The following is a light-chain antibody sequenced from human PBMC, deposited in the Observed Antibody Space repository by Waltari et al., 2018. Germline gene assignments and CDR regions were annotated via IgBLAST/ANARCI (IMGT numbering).Light chain of an antibody. CDR3: QQYHNWPPGEIT. V-gene: IGKV3-15*01. CDR1: QTVASH. J-gene: IGKJ3*01. CDR2: GAS. Sequence: EIVMTQSPATLSVSPGERANLSCRASQTVASHLAWYQQKPGQAPRLLIFGASIRASGVPARFSGSGSGTDFTLTISSLQSEDFAVYFCQQYHNWPPGEITFGPGTKVDIK.